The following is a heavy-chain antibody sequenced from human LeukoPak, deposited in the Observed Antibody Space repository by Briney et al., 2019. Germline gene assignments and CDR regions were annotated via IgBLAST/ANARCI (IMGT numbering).Heavy chain of an antibody. CDR2: TSGSGGST. CDR3: AKSTSFGVNTFDI. D-gene: IGHD3-3*01. V-gene: IGHV3-23*01. J-gene: IGHJ3*02. Sequence: GGSLRLSCAASGFTFSSYGMNWVRQSPGKGLEWVSSTSGSGGSTYYADSVKGRFTISRDNSKNTLFLQINSLRAEDTAVYYCAKSTSFGVNTFDIWGQGTMVTVSS. CDR1: GFTFSSYG.